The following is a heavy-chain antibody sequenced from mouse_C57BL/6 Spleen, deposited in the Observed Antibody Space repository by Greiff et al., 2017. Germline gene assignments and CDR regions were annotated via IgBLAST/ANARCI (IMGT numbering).Heavy chain of an antibody. Sequence: QVQLQQSGAELVKPGASVKISCKASGYAFSSYWMNWVKQRPGKGLEWIGQIYPGDGDTNYNGKFKGKATLTADKSSSTAYMQRSSLTSEDSAVYFCARSGNGPYYFDYWGQGTTLTVSS. CDR1: GYAFSSYW. V-gene: IGHV1-80*01. CDR3: ARSGNGPYYFDY. D-gene: IGHD3-2*02. J-gene: IGHJ2*01. CDR2: IYPGDGDT.